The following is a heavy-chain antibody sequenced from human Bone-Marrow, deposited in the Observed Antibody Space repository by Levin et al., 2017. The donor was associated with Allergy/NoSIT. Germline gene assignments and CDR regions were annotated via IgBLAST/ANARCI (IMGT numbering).Heavy chain of an antibody. CDR1: GFTFSNAW. J-gene: IGHJ4*02. V-gene: IGHV3-15*01. CDR2: IKSKTDGGTT. CDR3: TTDSSTYIVVVPAATSQTSDY. Sequence: ETLSLTCAASGFTFSNAWMSWVRQAPGKGLEWVGRIKSKTDGGTTDYAAPVKGRFTISRDDSKNTLYLQMNSLKTEDTAVYYCTTDSSTYIVVVPAATSQTSDYWGQGTLVTVSS. D-gene: IGHD2-2*01.